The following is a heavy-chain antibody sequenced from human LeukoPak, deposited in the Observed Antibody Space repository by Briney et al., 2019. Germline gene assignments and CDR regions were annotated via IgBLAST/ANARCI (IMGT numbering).Heavy chain of an antibody. CDR2: IKQDGSEK. CDR3: ARDPQDSSSWYFDY. J-gene: IGHJ4*02. CDR1: GFTFSSYW. Sequence: GGSLRLSCAASGFTFSSYWMSWVRQAPGKGLEWVANIKQDGSEKYYVDSVKGRFTISRDNAKNSLYLQMNSLRAEDTAVYYCARDPQDSSSWYFDYWGQGTLVTVSS. V-gene: IGHV3-7*01. D-gene: IGHD6-13*01.